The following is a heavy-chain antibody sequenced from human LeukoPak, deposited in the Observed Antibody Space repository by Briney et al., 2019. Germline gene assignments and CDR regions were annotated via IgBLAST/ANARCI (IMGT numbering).Heavy chain of an antibody. Sequence: ASVKVSCKASGYTFTSYYLHWVRQAPGQGLEWMGIINPSGGSTTYAQRFQGRVTMTRDTSTSTVYMELSRLRSDDTAVYYCARDLSRGYDFFDYWGQGTLATVSS. CDR3: ARDLSRGYDFFDY. V-gene: IGHV1-46*01. D-gene: IGHD5-12*01. J-gene: IGHJ4*02. CDR1: GYTFTSYY. CDR2: INPSGGST.